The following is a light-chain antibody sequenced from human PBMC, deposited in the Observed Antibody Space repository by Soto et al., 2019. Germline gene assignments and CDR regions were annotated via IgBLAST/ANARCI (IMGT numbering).Light chain of an antibody. CDR1: TGAVTSGHY. Sequence: QAVVTQEPSLTVSPGGAVTLTCGSSTGAVTSGHYPYWFQQKPGQAPRTLIYDTSNKHSWTPARFSGSLLGGKAALTLSGAQPEDEADYYCLLSFSGARVFGTGTKVTVL. CDR2: DTS. CDR3: LLSFSGARV. V-gene: IGLV7-46*01. J-gene: IGLJ1*01.